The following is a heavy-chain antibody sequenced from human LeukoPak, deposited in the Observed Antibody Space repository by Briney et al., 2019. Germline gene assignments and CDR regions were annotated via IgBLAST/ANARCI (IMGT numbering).Heavy chain of an antibody. D-gene: IGHD6-13*01. CDR3: ARDIEAAGLFLDY. J-gene: IGHJ4*02. V-gene: IGHV3-7*01. Sequence: GGSLRLSCAASGFTFSSYWMTWVRQSPGKGLEWVANIKYDGSEKDYMDSVKGRFTISRDNTKNSLYLQMNSLRAEDTAVYYCARDIEAAGLFLDYWGQGTLVTVSS. CDR1: GFTFSSYW. CDR2: IKYDGSEK.